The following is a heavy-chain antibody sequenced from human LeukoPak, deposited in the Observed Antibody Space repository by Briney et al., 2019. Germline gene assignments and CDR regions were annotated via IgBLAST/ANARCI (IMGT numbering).Heavy chain of an antibody. CDR3: AKSGSGYSYADYFDY. CDR1: GFTFSNYW. V-gene: IGHV3-74*03. D-gene: IGHD5-18*01. CDR2: INRDGSTT. J-gene: IGHJ4*02. Sequence: GGSLRLSCAASGFTFSNYWVHWVRQAPGKGLVWVSRINRDGSTTKYADSVKGRFTISRDSFKKTLYLHMNSLSAADTAVYYCAKSGSGYSYADYFDYWGQGTLVTVSS.